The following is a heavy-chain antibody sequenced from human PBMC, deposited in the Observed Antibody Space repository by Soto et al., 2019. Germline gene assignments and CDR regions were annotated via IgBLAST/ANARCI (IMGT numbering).Heavy chain of an antibody. V-gene: IGHV5-51*01. D-gene: IGHD6-19*01. J-gene: IGHJ3*02. CDR3: AREYSSGWYLDAFDI. Sequence: PGESLKISCKGSGYSFTSYWIGWVRQMPGKGLEWMGIIYPGDSDTRYSPSFQGQVTISADKSISTAYLQWSSLKASDTAMYYCAREYSSGWYLDAFDIWGQGTMVTVSS. CDR2: IYPGDSDT. CDR1: GYSFTSYW.